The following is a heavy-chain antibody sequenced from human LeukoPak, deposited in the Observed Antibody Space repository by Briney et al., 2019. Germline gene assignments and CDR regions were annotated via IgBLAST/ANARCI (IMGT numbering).Heavy chain of an antibody. Sequence: SETLSLTCTVAGDSVTSRSYCWGWIRQPPGKGLEWIGCIYYSGSSFYNSSLNSRVTISVDTSKNEFSLRLQSVTATDTALYYCVRNRSGQAWLDPWGQGTLVTVSS. D-gene: IGHD1-26*01. CDR3: VRNRSGQAWLDP. CDR1: GDSVTSRSYC. J-gene: IGHJ5*02. V-gene: IGHV4-39*01. CDR2: IYYSGSS.